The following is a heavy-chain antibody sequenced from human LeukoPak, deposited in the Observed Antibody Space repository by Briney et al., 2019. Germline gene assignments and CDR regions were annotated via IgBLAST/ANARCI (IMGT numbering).Heavy chain of an antibody. CDR2: IYNSGGT. Sequence: SETLSLTCAVSGGSISRRTNWWSWVRQPPGKGLEWIGEIYNSGGTNYNPSLKSRITISVDKSQNQFSLKVDSLTAADTAVYYCVANGYYCLDVWGKGTTVTVSS. J-gene: IGHJ6*03. CDR1: GGSISRRTNW. D-gene: IGHD2-8*01. CDR3: VANGYYCLDV. V-gene: IGHV4-4*02.